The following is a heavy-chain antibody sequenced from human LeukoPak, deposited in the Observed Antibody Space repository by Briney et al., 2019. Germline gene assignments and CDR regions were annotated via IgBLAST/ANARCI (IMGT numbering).Heavy chain of an antibody. D-gene: IGHD3-9*01. J-gene: IGHJ5*02. CDR1: GGSISSYY. CDR3: ARWGPTDILTENWFDP. Sequence: SETLSLTCTVSGGSISSYYWSWIRQPPGKGLEWIGYIYYSGSTNYNPSLKSRVTISVDTSKNQFSLKLSSVTAADTAVYYCARWGPTDILTENWFDPWGQGTLVTVSS. V-gene: IGHV4-59*01. CDR2: IYYSGST.